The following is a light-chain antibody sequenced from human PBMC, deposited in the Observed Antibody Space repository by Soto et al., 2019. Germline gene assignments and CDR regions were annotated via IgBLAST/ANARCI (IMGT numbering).Light chain of an antibody. V-gene: IGKV3-20*01. Sequence: EIVLTQSPGTLSLSPGERATLSCRASQSVSGSYLAWYQQKPGQAPRLLIFGASSRATGIPGRFSGSGSGTDFTLTISRVEPEDFAVYYCQQYGRSLPITFGQGTRLEIK. CDR2: GAS. CDR3: QQYGRSLPIT. CDR1: QSVSGSY. J-gene: IGKJ5*01.